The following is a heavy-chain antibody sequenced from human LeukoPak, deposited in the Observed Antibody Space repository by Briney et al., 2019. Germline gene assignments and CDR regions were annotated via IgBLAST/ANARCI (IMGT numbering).Heavy chain of an antibody. Sequence: ASVKVSCKASGYTFNSYGISWVRQAPGQGLEWLGWISTNNGNTNYAQKLQGRVTMTTDTSTSTAYMELRSLRSDDTAVYYCARDSYTSTGDYYYYYYMDVWGKGTTVTVSS. CDR1: GYTFNSYG. J-gene: IGHJ6*03. V-gene: IGHV1-18*01. CDR3: ARDSYTSTGDYYYYYYMDV. CDR2: ISTNNGNT. D-gene: IGHD3-10*01.